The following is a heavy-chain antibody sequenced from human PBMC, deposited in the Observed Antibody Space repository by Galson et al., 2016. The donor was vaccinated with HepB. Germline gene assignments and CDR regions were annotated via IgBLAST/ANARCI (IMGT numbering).Heavy chain of an antibody. D-gene: IGHD2-15*01. CDR3: AKVRRIRSTAGMDV. Sequence: SLRLSCAASEFTFSSYNMNWVRQAPGKGLEWVSYFSSSTGNILYPDSVKGRFTVSRDNAKNSLYLLMNSLRVEDTAFYYCAKVRRIRSTAGMDVWGQGTTVTVSS. CDR1: EFTFSSYN. V-gene: IGHV3-48*04. J-gene: IGHJ6*02. CDR2: FSSSTGNI.